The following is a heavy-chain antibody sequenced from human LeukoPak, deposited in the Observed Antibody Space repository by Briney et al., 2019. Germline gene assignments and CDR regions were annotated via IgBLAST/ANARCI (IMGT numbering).Heavy chain of an antibody. V-gene: IGHV4-30-4*01. CDR1: GGSISSGDYY. CDR2: IYYSGST. CDR3: ARGIYDSSGYYYLGWFDP. J-gene: IGHJ5*02. D-gene: IGHD3-22*01. Sequence: SQTLSLTCTVSGGSISSGDYYWSWIRQPPGKGLEWIGYIYYSGSTYYNPSLKSRVTISVDTSKNQFSLKLSSVTAADTAVYYCARGIYDSSGYYYLGWFDPWAREPWSPSPQ.